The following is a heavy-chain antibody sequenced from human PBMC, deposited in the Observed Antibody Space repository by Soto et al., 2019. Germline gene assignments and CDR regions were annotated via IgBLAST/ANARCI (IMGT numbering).Heavy chain of an antibody. V-gene: IGHV3-21*01. CDR1: GFTFSSYS. Sequence: KPGGSLRLSCAASGFTFSSYSMNWVRQAPGKGLEWVSSISSSSSYIYYADSVKGRFTISRDNAKNSLYLQMNCLRAEDTAVYYCARDKNGDDFWSGYDVWGQGTTVPVSS. CDR2: ISSSSSYI. D-gene: IGHD3-3*01. CDR3: ARDKNGDDFWSGYDV. J-gene: IGHJ6*02.